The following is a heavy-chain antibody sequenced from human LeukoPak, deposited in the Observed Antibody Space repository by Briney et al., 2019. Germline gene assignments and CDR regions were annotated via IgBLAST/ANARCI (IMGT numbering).Heavy chain of an antibody. D-gene: IGHD2-2*01. CDR3: AIGGDSSTSCYRCFNY. Sequence: PGEPLKISCEGSGYSFTNYWIGWVRQMPGKGLEWMGIIYPDDSDTRYSPSFQGQVTISADKSIGTAYLQWSSLKASDTAMYYCAIGGDSSTSCYRCFNYWGQGTLVTVSS. CDR2: IYPDDSDT. V-gene: IGHV5-51*01. CDR1: GYSFTNYW. J-gene: IGHJ4*02.